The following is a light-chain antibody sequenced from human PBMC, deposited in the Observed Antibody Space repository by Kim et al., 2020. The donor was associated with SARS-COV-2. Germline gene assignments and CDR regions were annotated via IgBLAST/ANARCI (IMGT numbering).Light chain of an antibody. CDR3: SSCTSSSLV. J-gene: IGLJ2*01. CDR2: DVS. V-gene: IGLV2-14*03. CDR1: SSDVGGFNY. Sequence: PGQSITISCPGTSSDVGGFNYVSWYQQHPGKAPKLMIYDVSNRPSGVSSRFSGSRSGNTASLTISGLQAEDEADYYCSSCTSSSLVFGGGTQLTVL.